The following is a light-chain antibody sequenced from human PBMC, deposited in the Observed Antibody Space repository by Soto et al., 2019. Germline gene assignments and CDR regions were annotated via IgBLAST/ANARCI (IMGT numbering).Light chain of an antibody. Sequence: DIQMTQSPSSLSASVGDRVTITCRASQSISNLLNWYQQKPGKAPKLLIYAASSLQSGVPSRFSGSGSGTDFTLTISTLQPKDFATYYCQRSYTFGQGTKLEI. V-gene: IGKV1-39*01. CDR1: QSISNL. J-gene: IGKJ2*01. CDR3: QRSYT. CDR2: AAS.